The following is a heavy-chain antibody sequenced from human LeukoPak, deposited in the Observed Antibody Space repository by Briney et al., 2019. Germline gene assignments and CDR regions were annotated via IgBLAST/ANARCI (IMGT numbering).Heavy chain of an antibody. D-gene: IGHD3-16*01. Sequence: SGPTLVNPTQTLTLTFTVSGFSRGTSGVGVGWIRQSPVKALEWLAVTYWNGDNRYSPSLESRLTISKDTSKKQVVLKMTNMDPLDTATYYCAHETTLTLYTFDYWGQGTLVTVSS. J-gene: IGHJ4*02. CDR1: GFSRGTSGVG. CDR2: TYWNGDN. V-gene: IGHV2-5*01. CDR3: AHETTLTLYTFDY.